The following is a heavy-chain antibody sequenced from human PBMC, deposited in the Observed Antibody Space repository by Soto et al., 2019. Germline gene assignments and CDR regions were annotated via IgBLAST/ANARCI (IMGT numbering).Heavy chain of an antibody. J-gene: IGHJ3*02. V-gene: IGHV4-31*03. CDR2: IYYSGST. CDR3: ASTPLEQWAFDI. Sequence: QVQLQESGPGLVKPSQTLSLTCTVSGGSISSGGYYWSWIRQHPGKGLEWIGYIYYSGSTYYNPSLKGRVTVSVDTSKNQFSLKLSSVTAADTAVYYCASTPLEQWAFDIWGQGTMVTVSS. D-gene: IGHD1-1*01. CDR1: GGSISSGGYY.